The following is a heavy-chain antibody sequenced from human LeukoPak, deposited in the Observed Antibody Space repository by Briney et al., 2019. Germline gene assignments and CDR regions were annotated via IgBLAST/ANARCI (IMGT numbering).Heavy chain of an antibody. CDR3: ARDLIVVVTRWFDP. V-gene: IGHV4-39*07. CDR2: IYHSGST. D-gene: IGHD2-21*02. Sequence: PSETLSLTCTVSGGSISSSSYYWGWIRQPPGKGLEWIGSIYHSGSTYYNPSLKSRVTISVDTSKNQFSLKLSSVTAADTAVYYCARDLIVVVTRWFDPWGQGTLVTVSS. J-gene: IGHJ5*02. CDR1: GGSISSSSYY.